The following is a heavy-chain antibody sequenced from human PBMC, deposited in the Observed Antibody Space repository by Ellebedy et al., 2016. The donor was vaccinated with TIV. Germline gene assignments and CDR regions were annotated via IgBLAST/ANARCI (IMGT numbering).Heavy chain of an antibody. J-gene: IGHJ5*02. V-gene: IGHV1-69*10. Sequence: SVKVSCKASGGTFSDYAISWVRQAPGQGLEWMGGTIPMLGIANYAQKFQGRVTITADKSTSTAYMELSSLRSEDTAVYYCARILGATIWFDPWGQGSLVTVSS. D-gene: IGHD1-26*01. CDR3: ARILGATIWFDP. CDR2: TIPMLGIA. CDR1: GGTFSDYA.